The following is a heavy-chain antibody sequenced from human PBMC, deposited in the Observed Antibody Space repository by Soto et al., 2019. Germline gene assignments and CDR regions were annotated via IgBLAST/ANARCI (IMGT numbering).Heavy chain of an antibody. Sequence: PSETLSLTCTVSGGSISSGDYYWSWIRQPPGKGLEWIGYIYYSGSTYYNPSLKSRVTISVDTSKNQFSLKLSSVTAADTAVYYCARDFQPIYYDSSGYNWFDPWGQGTLVTVSS. CDR2: IYYSGST. D-gene: IGHD3-22*01. J-gene: IGHJ5*02. V-gene: IGHV4-30-4*01. CDR1: GGSISSGDYY. CDR3: ARDFQPIYYDSSGYNWFDP.